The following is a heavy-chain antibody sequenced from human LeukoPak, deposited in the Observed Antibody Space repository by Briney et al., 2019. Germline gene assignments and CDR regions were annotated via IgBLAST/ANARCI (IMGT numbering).Heavy chain of an antibody. V-gene: IGHV3-48*03. CDR1: GFTFSSYE. J-gene: IGHJ4*02. Sequence: GGSLRLSCVASGFTFSSYEMNWVRQAPGKGLEWVSYISSSGSTIYYADSVKGRFTISRDNAKNSLYLQMNSLRAEDTAVYYCARGTGYYSYFDYWGQGTLVTVSS. CDR3: ARGTGYYSYFDY. D-gene: IGHD3/OR15-3a*01. CDR2: ISSSGSTI.